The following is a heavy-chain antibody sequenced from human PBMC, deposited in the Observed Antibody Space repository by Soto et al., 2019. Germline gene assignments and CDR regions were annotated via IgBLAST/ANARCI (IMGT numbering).Heavy chain of an antibody. J-gene: IGHJ4*02. CDR2: IAYEGSNK. CDR3: AKNHQRAPSRDGYNLIDY. V-gene: IGHV3-30*18. Sequence: QVQLVESGGGVVQPGRSLRLSCAASGFTFSDYGMHWVRQAPGKGLEWVAVIAYEGSNKYYADSVKGRFTISRDNSKNTLYLQMDSLRAEDTAVYYCAKNHQRAPSRDGYNLIDYWGQGTLVTVSS. D-gene: IGHD5-12*01. CDR1: GFTFSDYG.